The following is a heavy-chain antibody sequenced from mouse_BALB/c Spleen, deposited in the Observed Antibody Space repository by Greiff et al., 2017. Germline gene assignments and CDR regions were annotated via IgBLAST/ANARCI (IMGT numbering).Heavy chain of an antibody. CDR3: ARDLTTATRYAMDY. CDR1: GFSLTSYG. CDR2: IWAGGST. D-gene: IGHD1-2*01. V-gene: IGHV2-9*02. J-gene: IGHJ4*01. Sequence: VQLVASGPGLVAPSQSLSITCTVSGFSLTSYGVHWVRQPPGTGLEWLGVIWAGGSTNYNSALMSRLSISQDNSKSQVFLKMNSLQTDDTAMYYCARDLTTATRYAMDYWGQGTSVTVSS.